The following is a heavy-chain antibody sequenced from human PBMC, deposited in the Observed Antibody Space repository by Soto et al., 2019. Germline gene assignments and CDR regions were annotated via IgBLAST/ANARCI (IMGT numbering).Heavy chain of an antibody. D-gene: IGHD6-19*01. CDR2: ITPMFGTA. Sequence: QVQLVQSGAEVKKPGSSVKVSCKASGGTFSRYAISWVRQAPGQGLEWMGGITPMFGTANYAQKFQGRVTLPXXEXTXIVHMELRRLRSEDTAVYYCAQTLGSAVAGPGRFDLWGRGTLVIVSS. CDR1: GGTFSRYA. CDR3: AQTLGSAVAGPGRFDL. V-gene: IGHV1-69*05. J-gene: IGHJ2*01.